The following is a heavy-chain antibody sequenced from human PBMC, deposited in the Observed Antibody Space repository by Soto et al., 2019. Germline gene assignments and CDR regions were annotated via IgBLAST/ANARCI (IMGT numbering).Heavy chain of an antibody. CDR1: GGSFSGYY. Sequence: QVQLQQWGAGLLKPSETLSLTCAVYGGSFSGYYWSWIRQPPGKGLEWIGEINHSGSTNYNPSLKSRVTISVDTSKNQFSLKLSSVTAADTAVYYCARGPVGVVVPANEYYFDYWGQGAQVTVSS. J-gene: IGHJ4*02. V-gene: IGHV4-34*01. CDR2: INHSGST. CDR3: ARGPVGVVVPANEYYFDY. D-gene: IGHD2-2*01.